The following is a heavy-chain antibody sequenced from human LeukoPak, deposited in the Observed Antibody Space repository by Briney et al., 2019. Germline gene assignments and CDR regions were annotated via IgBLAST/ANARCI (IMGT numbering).Heavy chain of an antibody. CDR2: TSYDGSNK. D-gene: IGHD3-10*01. CDR3: AREGSGGNWGYFDY. CDR1: GFTFSSYT. J-gene: IGHJ4*02. V-gene: IGHV3-30-3*01. Sequence: GGCLRLSCAASGFTFSSYTMHWVRQTPGKGLEWGAVTSYDGSNKYYADSVKGRFTISRDNSKNTLFRQMYSLRVEDTAVCYCAREGSGGNWGYFDYWGQGTLVTVSS.